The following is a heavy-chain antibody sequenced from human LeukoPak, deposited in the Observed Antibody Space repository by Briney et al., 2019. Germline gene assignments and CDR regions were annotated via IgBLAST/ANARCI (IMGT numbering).Heavy chain of an antibody. CDR3: ARGPQLLLRDAFDI. CDR1: GGSISSYY. Sequence: SETLSLTCTVSGGSISSYYWSWTRQPPGKGLEWIGYIYYSGSTNYNPSLKSRVTISVDTSKNQFSLKLSSVTAADTAVYYCARGPQLLLRDAFDIWGQGTMVTVSS. D-gene: IGHD3-22*01. J-gene: IGHJ3*02. V-gene: IGHV4-59*01. CDR2: IYYSGST.